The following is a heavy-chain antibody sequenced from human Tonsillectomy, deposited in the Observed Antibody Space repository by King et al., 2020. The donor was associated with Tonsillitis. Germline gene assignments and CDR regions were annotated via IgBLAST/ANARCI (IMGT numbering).Heavy chain of an antibody. D-gene: IGHD4-17*01. Sequence: VQLVESGGGVVQPGGSLKLSCAASGFTFSGSAMHWVRQASGKGLEWVGRIRSKANRYATAYAASVKGRFTISRDDSKNTAYLRMNSLKTEDTAVYYCTRLAATANGDYGDCWGQGTLVTVSS. V-gene: IGHV3-73*02. J-gene: IGHJ4*02. CDR1: GFTFSGSA. CDR2: IRSKANRYAT. CDR3: TRLAATANGDYGDC.